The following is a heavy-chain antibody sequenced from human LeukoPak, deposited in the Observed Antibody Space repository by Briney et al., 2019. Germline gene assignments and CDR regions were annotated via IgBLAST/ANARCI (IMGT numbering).Heavy chain of an antibody. CDR1: VFTFNGSA. CDR3: TRYSSSDNWFDP. V-gene: IGHV3-73*01. CDR2: IRNKANSYAT. J-gene: IGHJ5*02. D-gene: IGHD6-6*01. Sequence: GGSLRLSCAASVFTFNGSAMHWVRQASGKGLEWVGRIRNKANSYATAYTASVKGRFTISRDDSKNTAYLQMNSLKTEDTAVYYCTRYSSSDNWFDPWGQGTLVTVSS.